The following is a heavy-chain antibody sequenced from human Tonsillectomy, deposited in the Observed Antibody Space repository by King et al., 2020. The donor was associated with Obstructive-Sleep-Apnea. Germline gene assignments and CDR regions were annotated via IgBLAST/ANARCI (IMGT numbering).Heavy chain of an antibody. CDR1: GFTFSSYA. Sequence: VQMLESGGGLVQPGGSLRLSCAASGFTFSSYAMSWVRQAPGKGLEWVSAISGSGGSTYYADSVKGRFTISRDNSKNTLYLQMNSLRAEDTAVYYCAKGVQYYGDSPEADYWGQGTLVTVSS. CDR2: ISGSGGST. J-gene: IGHJ4*02. D-gene: IGHD4-17*01. V-gene: IGHV3-23*01. CDR3: AKGVQYYGDSPEADY.